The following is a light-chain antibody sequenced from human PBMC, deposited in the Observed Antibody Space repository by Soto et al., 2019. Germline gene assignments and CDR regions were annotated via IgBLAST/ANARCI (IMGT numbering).Light chain of an antibody. Sequence: DIVLTQSPGTLYLSPGDGATLSCRASQSVSSNYLAWYQQKPGQAPNLLIYGASSRATGIPDRFSGSGSGTDFTLTISRLEPEDFAMYYCLHHGSSLWTFGQGTKVDIK. V-gene: IGKV3-20*01. CDR2: GAS. CDR1: QSVSSNY. CDR3: LHHGSSLWT. J-gene: IGKJ1*01.